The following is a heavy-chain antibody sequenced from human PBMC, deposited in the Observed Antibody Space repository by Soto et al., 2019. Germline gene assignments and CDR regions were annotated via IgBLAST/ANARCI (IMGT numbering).Heavy chain of an antibody. CDR2: IYPGDSDT. J-gene: IGHJ6*03. CDR3: AIYRVVSYYHYYIDV. D-gene: IGHD3-3*01. Sequence: PGESLKISCKGSGYSFTSYWIGWVRQMPGKGLEWMGIIYPGDSDTRYSPSFQGQVTISADKSISTAYLQWSSLKASDTAMYYCAIYRVVSYYHYYIDVWGTGTTVALSS. CDR1: GYSFTSYW. V-gene: IGHV5-51*01.